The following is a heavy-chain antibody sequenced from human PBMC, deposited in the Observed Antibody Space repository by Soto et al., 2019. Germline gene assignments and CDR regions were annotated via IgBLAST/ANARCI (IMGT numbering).Heavy chain of an antibody. D-gene: IGHD3-3*01. CDR3: ARGGGVGVAGSAAFDM. CDR2: INPATGAA. J-gene: IGHJ3*02. CDR1: GYPVTAYY. Sequence: QLHLVQSGAVVKKPGASVTVSCSASGYPVTAYYMHWVRQAPGRGLEWMGGINPATGAAKYTQTFQGRVVMARDTFTSNVFMEMWGLTSEDPAVFDWARGGGVGVAGSAAFDMWGQGTLVTVSS. V-gene: IGHV1-2*02.